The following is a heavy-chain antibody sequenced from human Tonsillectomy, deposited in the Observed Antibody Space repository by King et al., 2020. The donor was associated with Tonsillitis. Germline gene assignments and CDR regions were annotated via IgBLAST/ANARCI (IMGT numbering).Heavy chain of an antibody. CDR3: AREVAASPFDK. D-gene: IGHD1-26*01. CDR2: SRNRANSYTT. CDR1: GFTFSDHY. J-gene: IGHJ4*02. Sequence: EVQLVESGGGLVQPGGSLRLSCAASGFTFSDHYMDWVRQAPGKGLEWVGRSRNRANSYTTEYAASVKGRFTISRDESKNSLYLQMNSLKTEDTAVYYCAREVAASPFDKWGQGTLVTVSS. V-gene: IGHV3-72*01.